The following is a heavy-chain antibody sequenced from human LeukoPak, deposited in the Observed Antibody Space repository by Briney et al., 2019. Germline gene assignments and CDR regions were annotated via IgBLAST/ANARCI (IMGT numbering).Heavy chain of an antibody. CDR1: GFTFSNYA. D-gene: IGHD5-12*01. CDR3: ASPYSGYDYNFDY. Sequence: GGSLILSCSASGFTFSNYAMHWVRQAPGKGLEYVSTISGNGGGTYYADSVKGRFTISRDNSKNTLFLQMSSLRAEDTAVYYCASPYSGYDYNFDYWGQGTLVTVSS. J-gene: IGHJ4*02. CDR2: ISGNGGGT. V-gene: IGHV3-64D*06.